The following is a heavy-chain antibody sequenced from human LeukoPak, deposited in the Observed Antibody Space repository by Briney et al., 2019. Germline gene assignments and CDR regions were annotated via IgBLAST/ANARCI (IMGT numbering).Heavy chain of an antibody. D-gene: IGHD6-13*01. Sequence: GESLKISCQGSGYTFTSYWIGWVRQMPGKGLEWMGIIYPGDSDTTYSPSFQGQVTISADKSISTAYLQWSSLKASDTAMYYCARRSVIAAAGTGSDYWGQGTLVTVSS. J-gene: IGHJ4*02. CDR3: ARRSVIAAAGTGSDY. CDR2: IYPGDSDT. V-gene: IGHV5-51*01. CDR1: GYTFTSYW.